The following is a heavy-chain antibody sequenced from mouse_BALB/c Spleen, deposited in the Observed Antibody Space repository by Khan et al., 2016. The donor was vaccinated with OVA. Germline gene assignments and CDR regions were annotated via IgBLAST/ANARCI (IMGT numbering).Heavy chain of an antibody. J-gene: IGHJ3*01. CDR2: INPSTDDT. CDR3: TNHGSSAAWFTY. CDR1: GYTFTSYW. D-gene: IGHD1-1*01. V-gene: IGHV1-7*01. Sequence: QVQLQQSGAELAKPGASVKMSCKASGYTFTSYWMHWVKQRPGQGLEWIGYINPSTDDTEYNQKFKDKATLTADKSSSTAYMQLTSLTSEDSAVYYCTNHGSSAAWFTYWGQGTLVTVSA.